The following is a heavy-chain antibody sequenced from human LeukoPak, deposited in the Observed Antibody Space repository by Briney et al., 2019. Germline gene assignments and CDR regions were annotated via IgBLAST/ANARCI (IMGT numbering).Heavy chain of an antibody. CDR2: INPNSGGT. Sequence: ASVKVSCKASGYTFTGYYMHWVRQAPGQGLEWMGWINPNSGGTNYTQKFQGRVTMTRDTSISTAYMELSRLRSDDTAVYYCARPRGYSGYDRYYFDYWGQGTLVTVPS. CDR1: GYTFTGYY. CDR3: ARPRGYSGYDRYYFDY. J-gene: IGHJ4*02. V-gene: IGHV1-2*02. D-gene: IGHD5-12*01.